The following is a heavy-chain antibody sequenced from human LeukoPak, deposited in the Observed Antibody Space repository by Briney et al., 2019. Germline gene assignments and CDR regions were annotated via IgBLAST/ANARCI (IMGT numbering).Heavy chain of an antibody. D-gene: IGHD3-16*02. J-gene: IGHJ4*02. CDR1: GFTVSSNY. CDR2: ISGSGGST. CDR3: AKVGTYYDYVWGSYRSDYFDY. Sequence: GGSLRLSCAASGFTVSSNYMSWVRQAPGKGLEWVSAISGSGGSTYYADSVKGRFTISRDNSKNTLYLQMNSLRAEDTAVYYCAKVGTYYDYVWGSYRSDYFDYWGQGTLVTVSS. V-gene: IGHV3-23*01.